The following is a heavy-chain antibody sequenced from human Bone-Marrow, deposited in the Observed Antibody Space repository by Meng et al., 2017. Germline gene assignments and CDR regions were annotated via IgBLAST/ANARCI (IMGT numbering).Heavy chain of an antibody. CDR1: GDSVSTNSAA. J-gene: IGHJ4*02. V-gene: IGHV6-1*01. Sequence: QVQLQQSGPGRLKPSQTLSLTCAISGDSVSTNSAAWNWIRPSPSRGLEWLGRTYYKSKWYNDYAESVNSRITIDPDTSKTQFSLQLNSVTAEDTAVYYCARDPAAFDFWGQGILVTVSS. CDR2: TYYKSKWYN. D-gene: IGHD6-25*01. CDR3: ARDPAAFDF.